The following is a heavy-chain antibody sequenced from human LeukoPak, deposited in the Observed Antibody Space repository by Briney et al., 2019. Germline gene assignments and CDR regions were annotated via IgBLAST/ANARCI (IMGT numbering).Heavy chain of an antibody. CDR3: ARVSPVAGTGYYYGMDV. Sequence: GGSLRLSCAASVLTFSIYEMNWVRQAPGKGLECVSYISSSGSTIYYADSVKGRFTISRDNAKNSLYLQMNSLRAEDTAVYYCARVSPVAGTGYYYGMDVWGQGTTVTVSS. V-gene: IGHV3-48*03. CDR1: VLTFSIYE. CDR2: ISSSGSTI. D-gene: IGHD6-19*01. J-gene: IGHJ6*02.